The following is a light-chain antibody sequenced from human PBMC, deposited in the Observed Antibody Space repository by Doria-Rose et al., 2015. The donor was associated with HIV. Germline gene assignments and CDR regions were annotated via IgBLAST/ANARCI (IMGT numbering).Light chain of an antibody. CDR1: QTICTY. J-gene: IGKJ3*01. CDR2: SAS. Sequence: QMTQSPSSLSASVGDRGTITRRASQTICTYLNWYQQKPGKAPKLLIYSASSLQSEVPSRFSGSASGTDFTLTISSLQPEDFATYYCQQTYSAPLTFGPGTKVD. V-gene: IGKV1-39*01. CDR3: QQTYSAPLT.